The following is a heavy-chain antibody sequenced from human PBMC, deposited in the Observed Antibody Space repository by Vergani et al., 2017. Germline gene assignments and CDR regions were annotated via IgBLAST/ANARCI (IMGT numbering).Heavy chain of an antibody. J-gene: IGHJ4*02. CDR2: IYYSGST. D-gene: IGHD3-22*01. Sequence: QVQLQESGPGLVKPSQTLSLTCTVSGGSISSGGYYWSWLRQHPGKGLEWMGSIYYSGSTYYNPSLQSRVTISVDTSKNQFSLKLSSVTAADTAVYYCARVRGTYYYDSRSFDYWGQGTLVTVSS. V-gene: IGHV4-31*03. CDR1: GGSISSGGYY. CDR3: ARVRGTYYYDSRSFDY.